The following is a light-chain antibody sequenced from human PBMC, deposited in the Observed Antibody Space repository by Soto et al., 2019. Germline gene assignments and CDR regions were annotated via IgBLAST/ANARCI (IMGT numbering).Light chain of an antibody. V-gene: IGKV1-5*01. CDR1: QSISSW. CDR3: QQYDRYPLT. J-gene: IGKJ4*01. CDR2: DAS. Sequence: DIQITQSPSTLSASVGDRVTITCRASQSISSWLAWYQQKAGAAPKFLIYDASNLESGVPSRFSDRGSGTEFTLTISSLQPDDFGTYYCQQYDRYPLTFGGGTKVEIK.